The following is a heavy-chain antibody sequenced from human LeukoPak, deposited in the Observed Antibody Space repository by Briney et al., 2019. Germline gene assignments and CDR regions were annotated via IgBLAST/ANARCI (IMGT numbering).Heavy chain of an antibody. CDR3: AGELKPEGSYFDY. D-gene: IGHD3-10*01. V-gene: IGHV1-69*04. CDR2: IIPILGIA. CDR1: GGTFSSYA. J-gene: IGHJ4*02. Sequence: ASVKVSCKASGGTFSSYAISWVRQAPGQGLEWMGRIIPILGIANYAQKFQGRVTITADKSTSTAYMELSSLRSGDTAVYYCAGELKPEGSYFDYWGQGTLVTVSS.